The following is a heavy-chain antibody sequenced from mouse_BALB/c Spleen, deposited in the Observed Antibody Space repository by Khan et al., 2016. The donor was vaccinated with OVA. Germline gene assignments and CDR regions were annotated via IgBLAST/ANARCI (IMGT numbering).Heavy chain of an antibody. CDR3: ARGGHGRPFDY. CDR2: ITPNNGGT. CDR1: GYTFTDYN. D-gene: IGHD1-1*01. Sequence: EVQLQQSGPELVKPGASVKISCKASGYTFTDYNMDWVKQSHGKSLEWIGDITPNNGGTIYNPKFKGKATLTLDKSSSPAYMEVRRLTSEDTAVYYCARGGHGRPFDYWGQGTTLTVSS. J-gene: IGHJ2*01. V-gene: IGHV1-18*01.